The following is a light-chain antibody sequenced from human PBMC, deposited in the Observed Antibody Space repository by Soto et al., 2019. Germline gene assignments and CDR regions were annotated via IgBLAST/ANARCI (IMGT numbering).Light chain of an antibody. Sequence: TVLTQSPGTPSFSPGGRGTLSRRASQNVSSNLLVWYQQHPGQAPRLLIYGASSRATGIPDRFSGSGSGTDFSLTIRRLEPDDFAVYYCQKYGNFWTFGQGTKVDIK. CDR1: QNVSSNL. CDR2: GAS. V-gene: IGKV3-20*01. J-gene: IGKJ1*01. CDR3: QKYGNFWT.